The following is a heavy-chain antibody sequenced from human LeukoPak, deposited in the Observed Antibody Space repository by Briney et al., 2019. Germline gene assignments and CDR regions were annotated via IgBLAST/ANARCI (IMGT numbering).Heavy chain of an antibody. CDR3: ARGGGTFEY. D-gene: IGHD3/OR15-3a*01. Sequence: GGSLRLSCAASGFTFSSYWMSWVRQAPGKGLEWVANIKQDGNEENYVDSVEGRFTISRDNAKNSLYLQMNSLGAEDTAVFYCARGGGTFEYWGQGTLVTVPS. J-gene: IGHJ4*02. CDR1: GFTFSSYW. CDR2: IKQDGNEE. V-gene: IGHV3-7*01.